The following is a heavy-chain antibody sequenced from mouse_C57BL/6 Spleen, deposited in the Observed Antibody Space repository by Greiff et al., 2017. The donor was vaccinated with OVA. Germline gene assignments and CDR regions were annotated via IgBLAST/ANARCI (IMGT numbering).Heavy chain of an antibody. J-gene: IGHJ4*01. Sequence: QVQLQQSGPELVKPGASVKISCKASGYAFSSSWMNWVKQRPGKGLEWIGRIYPGDGDTNYNGKYKGKATLTADKSSSTAYMQLSSLTSEDSAVYFCARGGEIYYGKDYAMDYWGQGTSVTVSS. CDR2: IYPGDGDT. CDR1: GYAFSSSW. CDR3: ARGGEIYYGKDYAMDY. D-gene: IGHD2-1*01. V-gene: IGHV1-82*01.